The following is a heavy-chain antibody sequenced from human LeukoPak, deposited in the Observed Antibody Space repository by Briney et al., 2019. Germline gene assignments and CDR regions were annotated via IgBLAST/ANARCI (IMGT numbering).Heavy chain of an antibody. D-gene: IGHD1-26*01. J-gene: IGHJ4*02. CDR3: ARSFSEKFYFES. V-gene: IGHV4-61*02. Sequence: TSETLSLTCTVSGDSISRGRYYWSWVRQPAGKELEWIGRIYASGKTDYNPYTPSLKSRVAMSLDTSKNQVSLCLTSVTAADTAMYFCARSFSEKFYFESWGQGTLVTVSS. CDR1: GDSISRGRYY. CDR2: IYASGKT.